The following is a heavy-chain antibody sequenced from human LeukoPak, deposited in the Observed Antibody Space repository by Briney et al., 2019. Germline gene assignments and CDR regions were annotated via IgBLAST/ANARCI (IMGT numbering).Heavy chain of an antibody. Sequence: GGSLRLSCAASGFTFSSYAMSWVRQAPGKGLEWVSGISASGGSTFYADSVKGRFTISRDNSKNLLFLQMNSLRAEDTAVYYCAKGDRYSSNWYYFDYWGQGTLVTVSS. CDR1: GFTFSSYA. V-gene: IGHV3-23*01. CDR2: ISASGGST. CDR3: AKGDRYSSNWYYFDY. J-gene: IGHJ4*02. D-gene: IGHD6-13*01.